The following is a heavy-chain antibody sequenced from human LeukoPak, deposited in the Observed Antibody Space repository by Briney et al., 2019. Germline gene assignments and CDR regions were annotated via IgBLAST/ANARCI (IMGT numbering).Heavy chain of an antibody. J-gene: IGHJ4*02. CDR1: GYTFTSYG. Sequence: GASVKVSCKASGYTFTSYGISRVRQAPGQGLEWMGWISAYNGNTIYVQKLQDRVTMTTDTSTSTAYMELRSLRSDDTAVYYCARGTPFYYYDSSGYYYDRLFDYWGQGTLVTVSS. CDR2: ISAYNGNT. CDR3: ARGTPFYYYDSSGYYYDRLFDY. D-gene: IGHD3-22*01. V-gene: IGHV1-18*01.